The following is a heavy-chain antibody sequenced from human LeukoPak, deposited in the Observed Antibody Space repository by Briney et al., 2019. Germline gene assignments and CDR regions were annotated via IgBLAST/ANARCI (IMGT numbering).Heavy chain of an antibody. D-gene: IGHD3-3*01. Sequence: PGGSLRLSCAASGFTFSSYWMSWVRQAPGKGLEWVANIKQDGSEKYYVDSVKGRFTISRDNAKNSLYLQMNSLRAEDTAVYYCARGWVYDFWSGYYGGAFDCWGQGTLVTVSS. CDR2: IKQDGSEK. CDR1: GFTFSSYW. V-gene: IGHV3-7*01. CDR3: ARGWVYDFWSGYYGGAFDC. J-gene: IGHJ4*02.